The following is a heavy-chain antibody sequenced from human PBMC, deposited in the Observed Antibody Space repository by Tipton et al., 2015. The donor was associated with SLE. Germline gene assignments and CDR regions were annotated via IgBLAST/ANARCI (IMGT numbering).Heavy chain of an antibody. CDR3: ARDKVTTFGVIIGGLFFDI. D-gene: IGHD3-3*01. CDR2: IYDSGST. V-gene: IGHV4-38-2*02. CDR1: GYSISRGYY. Sequence: TLSLTCTVSGYSISRGYYWGWIRQPPGKGLEWIGSIYDSGSTYYNPSLKSRVTISVDTSKNQFSLKLSSVTAADTAVYYCARDKVTTFGVIIGGLFFDIWGQGTMVTVSS. J-gene: IGHJ3*02.